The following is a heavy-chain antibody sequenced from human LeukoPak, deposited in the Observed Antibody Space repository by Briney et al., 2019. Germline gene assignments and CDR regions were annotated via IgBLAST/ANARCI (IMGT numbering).Heavy chain of an antibody. CDR3: ARGGYYGSGSFPDY. CDR2: ISADNGNT. V-gene: IGHV1-18*04. Sequence: GASVKVSCKASGYTFSGYFIHWVRQAPGQGLEWMGWISADNGNTNYAQRLQGRVTMTTDTSTSTAYMELRSLRSDDTAFYYCARGGYYGSGSFPDYWGQGTLVTVSS. J-gene: IGHJ4*02. D-gene: IGHD3-10*01. CDR1: GYTFSGYF.